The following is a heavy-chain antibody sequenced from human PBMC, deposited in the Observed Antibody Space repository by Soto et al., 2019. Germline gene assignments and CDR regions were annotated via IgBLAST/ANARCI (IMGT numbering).Heavy chain of an antibody. V-gene: IGHV3-74*01. Sequence: GGSLRLSCRGSGFTFSNSWMHWVRHTPGKGLVWVSRINNDGSNAAYADSVKGRFTISRDNAKNTLYMYMNFLRVEDTAVYYCARESGDWPLNWFDPWGLGTLVTVSS. J-gene: IGHJ5*02. CDR2: INNDGSNA. CDR1: GFTFSNSW. D-gene: IGHD2-21*02. CDR3: ARESGDWPLNWFDP.